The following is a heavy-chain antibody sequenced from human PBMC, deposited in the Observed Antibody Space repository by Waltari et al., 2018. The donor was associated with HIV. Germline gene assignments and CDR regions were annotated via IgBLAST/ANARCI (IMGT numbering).Heavy chain of an antibody. CDR3: ARDPMATIHHTYYYYGMDV. CDR1: GGTFSSYA. Sequence: QSGAEVKKPGSSVKVSCKASGGTFSSYAISWVRQAPGQGLEWMGGIIPIFGTANYAQKFQGRVTITADESTSTAYMELSSLRSEDMAVYYCARDPMATIHHTYYYYGMDVWGQGTTVTVSS. J-gene: IGHJ6*02. CDR2: IIPIFGTA. V-gene: IGHV1-69*01. D-gene: IGHD5-12*01.